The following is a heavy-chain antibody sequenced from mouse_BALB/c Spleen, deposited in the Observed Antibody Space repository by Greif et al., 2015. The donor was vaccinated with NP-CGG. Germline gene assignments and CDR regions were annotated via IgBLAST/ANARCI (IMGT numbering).Heavy chain of an antibody. Sequence: EVMLVESGGGLVQPGGSLKLSCAASGFTFSSYTMSWVRQTPEKRLEWVAYLSNGGGSTYYPDTVKGRFTISRDNAKNTLYLQMSSLKSEDTAMYYCARLDGYFWYFDVWGAGTTVTVSS. CDR2: LSNGGGST. D-gene: IGHD2-3*01. CDR1: GFTFSSYT. J-gene: IGHJ1*01. CDR3: ARLDGYFWYFDV. V-gene: IGHV5-12-2*01.